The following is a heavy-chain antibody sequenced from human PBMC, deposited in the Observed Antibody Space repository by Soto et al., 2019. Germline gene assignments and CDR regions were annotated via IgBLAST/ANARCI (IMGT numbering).Heavy chain of an antibody. J-gene: IGHJ3*01. CDR3: ARWGFQHFDV. Sequence: QVQLVQSGAEVKKPGSSVKVSCKASGGTFSNYAISWVRQAPGQGLEWMGGIFPIFGPPSYAQKFQGRVTITADESTSTDHMELSSVRSEDTAVYYCARWGFQHFDVWGQGTMVTVSS. CDR2: IFPIFGPP. V-gene: IGHV1-69*12. CDR1: GGTFSNYA. D-gene: IGHD3-16*01.